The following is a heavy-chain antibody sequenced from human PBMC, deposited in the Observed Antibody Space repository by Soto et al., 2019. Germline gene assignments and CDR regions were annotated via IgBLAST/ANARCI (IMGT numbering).Heavy chain of an antibody. Sequence: SETLSLTCTVSGCSISSYYWSWIRQPPGKGLEWIGYIYYSGSTNYNPSLKSRVTISVDTSKNQFSLKLSSVTAADTAVYYCARVTTVTTILFDYWGQGTLVTVSS. V-gene: IGHV4-59*01. CDR3: ARVTTVTTILFDY. J-gene: IGHJ4*02. D-gene: IGHD4-17*01. CDR2: IYYSGST. CDR1: GCSISSYY.